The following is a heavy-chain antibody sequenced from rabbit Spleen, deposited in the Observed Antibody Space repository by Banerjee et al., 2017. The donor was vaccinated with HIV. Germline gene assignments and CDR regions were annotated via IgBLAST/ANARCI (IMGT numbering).Heavy chain of an antibody. CDR3: ARDANNIGYSSGL. V-gene: IGHV1S40*01. CDR2: IYGASGGNA. J-gene: IGHJ4*01. Sequence: QSLVESWGGLVKPEGSLTLTSKASGFVFNRHLYMCWVRQAPGKGLELIACIYGASGGNAWYATWAKGRFTISKTSSTTVTLQMTSLTVADTATYLCARDANNIGYSSGLWGPGTLVTVS. D-gene: IGHD1-1*01. CDR1: GFVFNRHLY.